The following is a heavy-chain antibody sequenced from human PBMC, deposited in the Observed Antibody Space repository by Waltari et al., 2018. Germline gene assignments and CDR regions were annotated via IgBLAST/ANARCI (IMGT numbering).Heavy chain of an antibody. CDR2: ISSSSSNR. D-gene: IGHD6-19*01. Sequence: EVQLVESGGALAQPGGSLRPSCATSGFVCRAPSMKWVRPVPGKGLEWVSYISSSSSNRYYAESVRGRFTISRDNAQNSLFLQMDSLRAEDTAVYFCARDLSREHAVAGRPGPAMDVWGRGTTVIVSS. CDR1: GFVCRAPS. J-gene: IGHJ6*02. V-gene: IGHV3-48*01. CDR3: ARDLSREHAVAGRPGPAMDV.